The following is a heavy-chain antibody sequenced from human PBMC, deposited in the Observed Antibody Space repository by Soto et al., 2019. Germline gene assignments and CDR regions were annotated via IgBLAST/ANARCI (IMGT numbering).Heavy chain of an antibody. V-gene: IGHV3-30*04. J-gene: IGHJ2*01. Sequence: QVQLVESGGGVVQPGRSLRLSCAASGFAFSTYAMHWVRQAPGKGLEWVTLISDDGRETYYADSVKGRFTVSRDNSKNTLYLQLISLRDADTAIYYCANARGGWHHWNLELWGRGTLVTVSS. D-gene: IGHD6-19*01. CDR2: ISDDGRET. CDR1: GFAFSTYA. CDR3: ANARGGWHHWNLEL.